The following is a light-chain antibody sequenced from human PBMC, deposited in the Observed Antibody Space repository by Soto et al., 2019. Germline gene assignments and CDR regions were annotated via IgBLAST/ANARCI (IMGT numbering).Light chain of an antibody. CDR3: IQQDTYQLT. Sequence: EIPMTQAPSSLSASVGARVTIACRASPGIRSGLGWYQQREGKATKRLIYGELNLHSGVSSRLSGSGSGKEGTLKLTRMQPEEAATDYCIQQDTYQLTVGGGPKV. V-gene: IGKV1-17*01. CDR1: PGIRSG. CDR2: GEL. J-gene: IGKJ4*01.